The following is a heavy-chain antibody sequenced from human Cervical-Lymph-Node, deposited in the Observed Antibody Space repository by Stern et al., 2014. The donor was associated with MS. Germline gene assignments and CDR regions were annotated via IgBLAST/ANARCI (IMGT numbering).Heavy chain of an antibody. CDR1: GYSFTIYY. V-gene: IGHV5-51*01. Sequence: EVQLVESGAEVKKPGESLKISCKLSGYSFTIYYIAWVRQMPGKGLEWMGVIYPYDSDTTHSPSFQGQVTISANKSMTTAYLQWSSLRASDTAMYYCARHVQGFDYWGQGTLVTVSS. CDR2: IYPYDSDT. J-gene: IGHJ4*02. CDR3: ARHVQGFDY.